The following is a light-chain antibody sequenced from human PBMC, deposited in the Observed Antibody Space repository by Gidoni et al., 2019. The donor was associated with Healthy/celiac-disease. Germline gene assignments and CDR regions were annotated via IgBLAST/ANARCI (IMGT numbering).Light chain of an antibody. Sequence: SSELTQDPAVSVALGQTVRITCKGDSLRFYYASWYQQKPGQAPVLVIYGKNNRPSGIPDRFSGSSSGNTASLTITGTQAEDEADYYCNSRDSSGNHYVFGTGTKVTVL. CDR1: SLRFYY. CDR2: GKN. J-gene: IGLJ1*01. V-gene: IGLV3-19*01. CDR3: NSRDSSGNHYV.